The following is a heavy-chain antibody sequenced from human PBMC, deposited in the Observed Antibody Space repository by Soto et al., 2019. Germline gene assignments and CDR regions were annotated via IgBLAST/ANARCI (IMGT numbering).Heavy chain of an antibody. J-gene: IGHJ6*02. Sequence: GGSLRLSCATSGFSFGGYAMSWVRQAPGKGLDWVSSISGSGATTYYTNSVKGRFTISRDNSKNTLYLQMNSLRAEDTAVYYCARDRAHYDILTGFTYYYGMDVWGQGTTVTVS. V-gene: IGHV3-23*01. CDR2: ISGSGATT. CDR3: ARDRAHYDILTGFTYYYGMDV. D-gene: IGHD3-9*01. CDR1: GFSFGGYA.